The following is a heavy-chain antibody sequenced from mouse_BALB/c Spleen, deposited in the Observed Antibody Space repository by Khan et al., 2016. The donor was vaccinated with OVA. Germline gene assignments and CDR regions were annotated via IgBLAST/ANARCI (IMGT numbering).Heavy chain of an antibody. J-gene: IGHJ4*01. CDR1: GYSITSDYA. V-gene: IGHV3-2*02. D-gene: IGHD2-3*01. CDR2: ISYSGST. Sequence: EVQLVESGPGLVKPSQSLSLTCTVTGYSITSDYAWNWLRQFPGHQLEWMGYISYSGSTNYNPSLKSRISITRDTSKNPFFLQLNSVTAEDTAKYYCARDGSRYYYAMDYWGQGTSVTVSS. CDR3: ARDGSRYYYAMDY.